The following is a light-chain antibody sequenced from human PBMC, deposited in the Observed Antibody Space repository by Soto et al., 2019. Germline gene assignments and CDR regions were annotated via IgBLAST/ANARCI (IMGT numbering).Light chain of an antibody. J-gene: IGKJ3*01. CDR1: QDISNY. V-gene: IGKV1-33*01. Sequence: DIQMTQSPSSLSASVGDRVTITCQASQDISNYLNWYQQKPGKAPKLLIYDASNLETGVPSRFSGSGSGTDFTFTISSLQPEDIATYYCQQYDNFFFTFGPGTKVDIK. CDR2: DAS. CDR3: QQYDNFFFT.